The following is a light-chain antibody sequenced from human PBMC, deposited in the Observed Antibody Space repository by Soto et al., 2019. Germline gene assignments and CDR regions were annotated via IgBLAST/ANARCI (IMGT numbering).Light chain of an antibody. CDR1: QTISSY. CDR2: DAS. CDR3: QHRMNWPLT. J-gene: IGKJ5*01. Sequence: EIVLTQSPATLSLSPGERATLSCRASQTISSYLLWYQQKPGQAPRLLIYDASKRATGIPARFSGSGSETDFTLTISSLEPEDFAVYYCQHRMNWPLTFGQGTRLEI. V-gene: IGKV3-11*01.